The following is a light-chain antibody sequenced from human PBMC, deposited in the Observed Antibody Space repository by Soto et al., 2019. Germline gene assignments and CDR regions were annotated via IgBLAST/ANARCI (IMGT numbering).Light chain of an antibody. CDR1: QSVRTN. CDR2: GAS. V-gene: IGKV3-15*01. Sequence: ETVMTQSPVTLSVSPGERATLSCRASQSVRTNLAWYQQKVGQAPRLLIYGASTRATGVPARFSGSGSGTEFTLTISSLQSEDFALYYCQEYDNWPLWTCGQGTKVEVK. J-gene: IGKJ1*01. CDR3: QEYDNWPLWT.